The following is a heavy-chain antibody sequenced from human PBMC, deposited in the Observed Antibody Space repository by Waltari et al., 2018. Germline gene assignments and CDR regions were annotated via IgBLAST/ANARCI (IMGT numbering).Heavy chain of an antibody. V-gene: IGHV3-7*01. D-gene: IGHD3-10*01. J-gene: IGHJ4*02. CDR2: IKQDGSEI. CDR1: GFTFSGYW. CDR3: ARDVGNVGGNY. Sequence: VQLVESGGGLVQPGGSLRLSCVGSGFTFSGYWMIWFRQAPGKGLEWVANIKQDGSEIYYADSVKGRFTISRDNAKNSLYLQMNSLRAEDTAVYYCARDVGNVGGNYWGQGTLVTVSS.